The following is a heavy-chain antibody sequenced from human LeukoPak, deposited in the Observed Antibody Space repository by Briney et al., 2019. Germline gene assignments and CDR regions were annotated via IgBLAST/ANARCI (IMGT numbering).Heavy chain of an antibody. V-gene: IGHV3-7*01. CDR3: SRRLDY. J-gene: IGHJ4*02. CDR1: GFSFSDYW. CDR2: INQDGSEG. Sequence: VGSLRLSCAASGFSFSDYWMDWVRQSPGKGMEWVANINQDGSEGYYADSVKGRFTISRDNAKNSLYLQMNKLRAEDTAVYYCSRRLDYWGQGALVTVSS.